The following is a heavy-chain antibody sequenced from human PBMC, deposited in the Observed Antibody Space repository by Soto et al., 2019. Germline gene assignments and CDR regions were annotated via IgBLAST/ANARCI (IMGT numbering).Heavy chain of an antibody. Sequence: EVQLLESGGGLVQPGGSLKLSCAASGFTFSSHAMTWVRQAPGKGLEWLSAISGSGESTDYGDSVRGRFTISRDNSRNRLYLQLSSLRDEDTAVYYCACRAVPRPIWESMIFDYWGQGSLVTVSS. V-gene: IGHV3-23*01. D-gene: IGHD7-27*01. CDR3: ACRAVPRPIWESMIFDY. J-gene: IGHJ4*02. CDR2: ISGSGEST. CDR1: GFTFSSHA.